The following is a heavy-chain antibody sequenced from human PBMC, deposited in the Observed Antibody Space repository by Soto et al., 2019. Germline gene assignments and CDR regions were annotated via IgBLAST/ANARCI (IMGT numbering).Heavy chain of an antibody. J-gene: IGHJ4*02. Sequence: EVQLVESGGGLVKPGGSLRLSCAGSGFTFSSYTMNWVRQAPGKGLEWVASISGTSTYIHYADSVKGRFTISRDNAKKSLYLQMNSPRAKDTAVYYCARVIIVRRGYFDFWGQGTLVTVSS. D-gene: IGHD2-2*01. V-gene: IGHV3-21*01. CDR2: ISGTSTYI. CDR3: ARVIIVRRGYFDF. CDR1: GFTFSSYT.